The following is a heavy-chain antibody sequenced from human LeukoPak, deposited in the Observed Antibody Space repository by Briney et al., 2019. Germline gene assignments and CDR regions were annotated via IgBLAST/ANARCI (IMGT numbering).Heavy chain of an antibody. CDR2: IYHSGST. D-gene: IGHD2-15*01. Sequence: PSQTLSLTCAVSGDSISSDGYSWSWVRQPPGKGLEWIGYIYHSGSTYYNPSLKSRVTISVDRSKNQFSLNLSSVTAADTAVYYCARETRYCSGGSCYSGMDVWGQGTSVTVSS. V-gene: IGHV4-30-2*01. J-gene: IGHJ6*01. CDR3: ARETRYCSGGSCYSGMDV. CDR1: GDSISSDGYS.